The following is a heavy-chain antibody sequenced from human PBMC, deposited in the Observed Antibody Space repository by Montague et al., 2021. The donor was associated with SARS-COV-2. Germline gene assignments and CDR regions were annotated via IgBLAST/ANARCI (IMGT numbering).Heavy chain of an antibody. CDR3: AHSAPYYDFWSGYTALYNWFDP. D-gene: IGHD3-3*01. CDR2: IYWDDDK. J-gene: IGHJ5*02. Sequence: PALVKPTQTLTLTCTFSGFSLSTSGVGVGWIRQPPGKALEWLALIYWDDDKRYSPSLKSRLTITKDTSKNQVVLTMTNMDPVDTATYYCAHSAPYYDFWSGYTALYNWFDPWGQGTLVTVSS. CDR1: GFSLSTSGVG. V-gene: IGHV2-5*02.